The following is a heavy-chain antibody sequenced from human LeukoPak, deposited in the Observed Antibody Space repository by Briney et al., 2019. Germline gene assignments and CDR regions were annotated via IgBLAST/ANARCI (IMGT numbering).Heavy chain of an antibody. CDR1: GGSVSSGSYY. Sequence: SETLSLTCTVSGGSVSSGSYYWSWIRHPPGKGLEWIGYIYYSGSTNYNPSLKSRVTISVDTSKNQFSLKLSSVTAADTAVYYCASYYYGSGSYAHNWFDPWGQGTLVTVSS. CDR3: ASYYYGSGSYAHNWFDP. V-gene: IGHV4-61*01. D-gene: IGHD3-10*01. CDR2: IYYSGST. J-gene: IGHJ5*02.